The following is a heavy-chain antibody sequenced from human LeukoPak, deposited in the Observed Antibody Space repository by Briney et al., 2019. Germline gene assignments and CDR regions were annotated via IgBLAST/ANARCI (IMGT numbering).Heavy chain of an antibody. V-gene: IGHV5-51*01. Sequence: GGSLKISCQGSGYSFTSYWIGGVRRMPGKGLEGMGIIYPGDSDTRYSPSFQGQVPISADKAISTAYLQWSSLKASDTAMYYCARPRDGYNFDYWGQGTLVTVSS. CDR3: ARPRDGYNFDY. CDR2: IYPGDSDT. J-gene: IGHJ4*02. CDR1: GYSFTSYW. D-gene: IGHD5-24*01.